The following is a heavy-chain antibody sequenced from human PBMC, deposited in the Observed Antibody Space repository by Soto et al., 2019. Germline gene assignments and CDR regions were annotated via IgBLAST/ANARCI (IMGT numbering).Heavy chain of an antibody. V-gene: IGHV1-69*13. CDR3: ARDRRRFLEWSLSPVRYYYYYYGMDV. CDR2: IIPIFGTA. Sequence: SVKVSCKASGGTFSSYAISWVRQAPGQGLEWMGGIIPIFGTANYAQKFQGRVTITADESTSTAYMELSSLRSEDTAVYDCARDRRRFLEWSLSPVRYYYYYYGMDVWGQGTTVTVSS. D-gene: IGHD3-3*01. CDR1: GGTFSSYA. J-gene: IGHJ6*02.